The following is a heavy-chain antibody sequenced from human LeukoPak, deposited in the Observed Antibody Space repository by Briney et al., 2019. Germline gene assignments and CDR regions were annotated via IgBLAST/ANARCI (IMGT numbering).Heavy chain of an antibody. D-gene: IGHD3-16*01. CDR3: ARVSRGIRVDY. J-gene: IGHJ4*02. CDR1: GGSISSYY. V-gene: IGHV4-59*01. Sequence: SETLSLTCTVSGGSISSYYWSWIRQPPGKGLEWIGYIYYSGSTNYNPSLKSRVTISVDTSKNQFSLKLSSVTAADTAVYYCARVSRGIRVDYWGQGTLVTVSS. CDR2: IYYSGST.